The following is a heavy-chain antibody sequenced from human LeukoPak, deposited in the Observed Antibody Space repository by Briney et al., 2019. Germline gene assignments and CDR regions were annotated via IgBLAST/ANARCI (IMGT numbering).Heavy chain of an antibody. CDR1: GGTFSSYA. J-gene: IGHJ4*02. CDR3: ARGRPDCDILTGQRMYYFDY. D-gene: IGHD3-9*01. Sequence: SVKVSCKASGGTFSSYAISWVRQAPGQGLEWMGRIIPILGIANYAQKFQGRVTITADKSTSTAYMELSGLRSEDTAVYYCARGRPDCDILTGQRMYYFDYWGQGTLVTVSS. CDR2: IIPILGIA. V-gene: IGHV1-69*04.